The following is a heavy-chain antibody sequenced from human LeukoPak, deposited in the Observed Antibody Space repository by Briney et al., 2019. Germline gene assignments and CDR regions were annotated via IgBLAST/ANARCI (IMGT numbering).Heavy chain of an antibody. Sequence: GESLKIFCKGSGYSFTSYWSGWVRQMPGKGLEWMGIIYPADSNTRYSPSFQGQVTISADKSISTAYLQWSSLKASDTAMYYCARHEYGDSFGVYYMDVWGKGTTVTVSS. V-gene: IGHV5-51*01. D-gene: IGHD4-17*01. CDR2: IYPADSNT. J-gene: IGHJ6*03. CDR1: GYSFTSYW. CDR3: ARHEYGDSFGVYYMDV.